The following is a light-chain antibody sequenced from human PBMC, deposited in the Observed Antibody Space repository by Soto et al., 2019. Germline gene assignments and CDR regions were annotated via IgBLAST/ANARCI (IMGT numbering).Light chain of an antibody. V-gene: IGLV1-47*02. J-gene: IGLJ3*02. Sequence: LTQPPSASGTPGQRVTISCSGSSSNIGSNYVFWYQQLPGTAPKLLIYGNNQRPSGVPDRFSGSKSGTSASLAFSGLRSEDEAVYYCAAWDDSLSGWVFGGGTKLTVL. CDR2: GNN. CDR3: AAWDDSLSGWV. CDR1: SSNIGSNY.